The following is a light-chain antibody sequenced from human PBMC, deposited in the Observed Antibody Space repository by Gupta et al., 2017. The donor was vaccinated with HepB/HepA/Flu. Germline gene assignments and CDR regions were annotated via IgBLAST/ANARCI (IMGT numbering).Light chain of an antibody. CDR2: QDS. J-gene: IGLJ2*01. V-gene: IGLV3-1*01. CDR3: QAWDSSTAV. Sequence: SYELTQPPSVSVSPGQTASITCSGDKLGDKYACWYQQKPGQSPVLVIYQDSKRPSGIPERFSGSNSGNTATLXIXGTQAMXEADYYCQAWDSSTAVFGGGTKLTVL. CDR1: KLGDKY.